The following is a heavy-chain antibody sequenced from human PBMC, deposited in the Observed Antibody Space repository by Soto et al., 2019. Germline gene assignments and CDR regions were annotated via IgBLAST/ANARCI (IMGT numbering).Heavy chain of an antibody. J-gene: IGHJ6*02. V-gene: IGHV4-31*03. CDR1: GGSISSGGYY. D-gene: IGHD2-8*01. CDR2: IYYSGST. Sequence: PSETLSLTCTVSGGSISSGGYYWSWIRQHPGKGLEWIGYIYYSGSTYYNPSLKSRVTISVDTSKNQFSLKLSSVTAADTAVYYCAREGKYCTNGVCYAPRASRGYYYYGMDVWGQGTTVTVSS. CDR3: AREGKYCTNGVCYAPRASRGYYYYGMDV.